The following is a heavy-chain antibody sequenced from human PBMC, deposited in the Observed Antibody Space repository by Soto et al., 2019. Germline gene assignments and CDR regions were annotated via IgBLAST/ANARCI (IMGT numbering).Heavy chain of an antibody. D-gene: IGHD1-26*01. CDR1: GFTFSDHY. V-gene: IGHV3-72*01. Sequence: GGSLRLSCAASGFTFSDHYMDWVRQAPGKGLEWVGRIRNKANSHTTEYAASVKGRFTISRDDSENSLYLQMNSLKTEDTAVYYCASRAVGLIHSADDFWGQGTMVTVSS. J-gene: IGHJ3*01. CDR2: IRNKANSHTT. CDR3: ASRAVGLIHSADDF.